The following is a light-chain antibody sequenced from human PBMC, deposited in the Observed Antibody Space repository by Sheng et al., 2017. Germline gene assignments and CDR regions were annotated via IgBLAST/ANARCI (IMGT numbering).Light chain of an antibody. CDR3: QQYNNWPLT. CDR1: QSVSSY. CDR2: GAS. J-gene: IGKJ4*01. V-gene: IGKV3-15*01. Sequence: ENVLTQSPATLSLSPGERATLSCRASQSVSSYLAWYQQKPGQAPRLLIYGASTRATGFPARFSGSGSGTEFTLTISSLQSEDFAVYYCQQYNNWPLTFGGGTRVEI.